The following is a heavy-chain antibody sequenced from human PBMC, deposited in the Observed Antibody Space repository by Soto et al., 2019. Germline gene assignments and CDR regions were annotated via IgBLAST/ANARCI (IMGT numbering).Heavy chain of an antibody. Sequence: QVHLVESGGGVVQPGRSLRLSCAASGFSFNTHGMHWVRQAPGKGLEWVAVIWHDGSNKYYGDSVNGRFTISRENSKNTLSLQMNSLRAEDTAIYYCARDSGPASATWLDHWGKGTLVTVSS. V-gene: IGHV3-33*01. D-gene: IGHD7-27*01. J-gene: IGHJ5*02. CDR1: GFSFNTHG. CDR3: ARDSGPASATWLDH. CDR2: IWHDGSNK.